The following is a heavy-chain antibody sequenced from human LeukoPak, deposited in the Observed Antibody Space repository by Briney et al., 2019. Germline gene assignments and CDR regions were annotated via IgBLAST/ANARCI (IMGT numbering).Heavy chain of an antibody. CDR1: GYTFTDYY. CDR2: FNPNLGGT. J-gene: IGHJ4*02. CDR3: ARPRSSYEYGDYESFDF. V-gene: IGHV1-2*02. Sequence: ASVKVSCKASGYTFTDYYIHWVRQAPGQGFEWMGWFNPNLGGTNYAQKFQDSVTMTSDTSISTAYMEVRSLRSDDTAVYYCARPRSSYEYGDYESFDFWGQGTLVTVSS. D-gene: IGHD4-17*01.